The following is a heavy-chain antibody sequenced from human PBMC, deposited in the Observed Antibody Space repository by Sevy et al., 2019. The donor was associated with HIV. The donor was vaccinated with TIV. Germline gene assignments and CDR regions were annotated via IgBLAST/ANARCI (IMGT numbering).Heavy chain of an antibody. V-gene: IGHV3-53*01. Sequence: GGSLRLSCAASGFTVSSSYMTWVRQPPGKGLEWVSVIYSGSRTYYADSVKGRFTISRDNSKNTLYLQMNNLRADDTAVYYCARGRGVFGAVAINWFDPWGQGALVTVSS. J-gene: IGHJ5*02. CDR2: IYSGSRT. CDR3: ARGRGVFGAVAINWFDP. D-gene: IGHD3-3*01. CDR1: GFTVSSSY.